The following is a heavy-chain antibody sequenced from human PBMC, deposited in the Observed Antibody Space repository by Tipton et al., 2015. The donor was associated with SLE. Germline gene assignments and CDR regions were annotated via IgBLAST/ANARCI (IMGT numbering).Heavy chain of an antibody. Sequence: RSLRLSCAASGFTFSDYVMYWVRQAPGKGLEWVAIISHDASFVDFPDSVKGRFSIPRDNSRNTLYLQMNSLRAEDTAVYYCARGFWSGYHREKSYFDYWGQGSLVTVTS. CDR1: GFTFSDYV. CDR2: ISHDASFV. CDR3: ARGFWSGYHREKSYFDY. J-gene: IGHJ4*02. V-gene: IGHV3-30*01. D-gene: IGHD3-3*01.